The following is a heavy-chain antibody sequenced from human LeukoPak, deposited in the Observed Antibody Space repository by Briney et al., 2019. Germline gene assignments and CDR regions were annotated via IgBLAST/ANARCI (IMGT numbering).Heavy chain of an antibody. Sequence: PGGSLRLSCAASGFTFSSYGMHWVRQAPGKGLEWVAVISYDGSNKYYADSVKGRFTISRDNSKNTLYLQMNSLRAEDTAVYYCAKDQEYQLLSENYYYYGMDVWGQGTTVTVSS. J-gene: IGHJ6*02. D-gene: IGHD2-2*01. V-gene: IGHV3-30*18. CDR2: ISYDGSNK. CDR1: GFTFSSYG. CDR3: AKDQEYQLLSENYYYYGMDV.